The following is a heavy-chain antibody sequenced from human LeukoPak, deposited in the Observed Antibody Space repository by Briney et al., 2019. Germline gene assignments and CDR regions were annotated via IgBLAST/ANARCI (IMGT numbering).Heavy chain of an antibody. V-gene: IGHV1-18*01. CDR3: ARDVAAAGEYYDFWSGWNFDY. CDR1: GYTFTSYG. CDR2: ISAYNGNT. J-gene: IGHJ4*02. Sequence: ASVKVSCKASGYTFTSYGISWVRQAPGQGLEWMGWISAYNGNTNYAQKLQGRVTMTTDTSTSTAYMELRSLRAEDTAVYYCARDVAAAGEYYDFWSGWNFDYWGQGTLVTVSS. D-gene: IGHD3-3*01.